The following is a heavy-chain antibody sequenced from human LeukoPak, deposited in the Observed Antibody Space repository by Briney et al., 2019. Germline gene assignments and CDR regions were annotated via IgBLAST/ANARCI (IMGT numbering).Heavy chain of an antibody. CDR1: GGSISSGSYY. V-gene: IGHV4-61*02. Sequence: KASETLSLTCTVSGGSISSGSYYWSWIRQPAGKGLEWIGSIYHSGSTYYNPSLKSRLTISLDTPKNHFSLKLSSVTAADTAVYYCARAPDEGYFDYWGQGTLVTVSS. CDR2: IYHSGST. CDR3: ARAPDEGYFDY. J-gene: IGHJ4*02.